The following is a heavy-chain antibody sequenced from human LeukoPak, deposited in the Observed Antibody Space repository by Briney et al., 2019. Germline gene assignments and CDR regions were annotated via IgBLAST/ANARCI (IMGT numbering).Heavy chain of an antibody. CDR1: GFTFSSYA. CDR3: AKDRQPGGMGDC. CDR2: ISHDGSNQ. D-gene: IGHD2-2*01. J-gene: IGHJ4*02. V-gene: IGHV3-30*18. Sequence: GGSLRLSCAASGFTFSSYAMSWVRQAPEKGLEWVALISHDGSNQYYADSVKGRFTISRGNSKNTLFLQMNSLRAEDTAVYYCAKDRQPGGMGDCWGQGTLVTVSS.